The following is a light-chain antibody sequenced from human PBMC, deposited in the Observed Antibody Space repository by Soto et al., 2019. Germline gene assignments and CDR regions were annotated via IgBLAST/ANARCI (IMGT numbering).Light chain of an antibody. V-gene: IGLV2-14*01. CDR1: SSDVGGYNY. CDR2: DVS. CDR3: SSSTSSSTLL. J-gene: IGLJ2*01. Sequence: QSALTQPASVSGSPGQSITISCTGTSSDVGGYNYVSWYQQHPGKAPKLMIYDVSNRPSGLSNRFSGSKSGNTASLTISGLQAEYEADYYCSSSTSSSTLLFGGGTKLTVL.